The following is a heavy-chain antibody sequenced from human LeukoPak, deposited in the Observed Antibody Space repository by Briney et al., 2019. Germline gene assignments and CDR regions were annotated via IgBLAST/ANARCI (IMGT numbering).Heavy chain of an antibody. V-gene: IGHV4-59*01. D-gene: IGHD2-21*02. J-gene: IGHJ5*02. CDR1: GGSIYNYY. CDR2: VYYRGST. Sequence: PSETLSLTCTVSGGSIYNYYWSWIRQPPGKGLEWLGYVYYRGSTNYNPSLKSRVTISVHTSKNQFSLNLNSVTTADTAVYYCARDFGLAYCGGDCYSGSWFDTWGQGTLVTVSS. CDR3: ARDFGLAYCGGDCYSGSWFDT.